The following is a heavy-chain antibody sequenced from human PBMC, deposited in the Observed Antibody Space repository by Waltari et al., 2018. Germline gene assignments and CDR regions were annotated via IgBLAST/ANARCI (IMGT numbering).Heavy chain of an antibody. CDR3: AREKIGAARGLDY. J-gene: IGHJ4*02. Sequence: QVQLQESGPGLVKPSQTLSLTCTVSGGSISSGSYYWSWIRQPAGKGLEWIGRIYTSGSTNYNPSLKSRVTISVDTSKNQFSLKLSSVTAADTAVYYCAREKIGAARGLDYWGQGTLVTVSS. CDR1: GGSISSGSYY. CDR2: IYTSGST. D-gene: IGHD6-13*01. V-gene: IGHV4-61*02.